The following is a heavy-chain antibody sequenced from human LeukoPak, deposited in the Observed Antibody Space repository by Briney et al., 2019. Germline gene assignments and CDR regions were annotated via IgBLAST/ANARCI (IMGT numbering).Heavy chain of an antibody. J-gene: IGHJ6*03. CDR3: ARSYCSGGSCTSENYYYYMDV. CDR1: GGSISSYY. V-gene: IGHV4-4*07. CDR2: IYTSGST. Sequence: SETLSLTCTVSGGSISSYYWSWIRQPAGKGLEGIGRIYTSGSTNYNPSLKSRVTMSVDTSKNQFSLKLSSVTAADTAVYYCARSYCSGGSCTSENYYYYMDVWGKGTTVTVSS. D-gene: IGHD2-15*01.